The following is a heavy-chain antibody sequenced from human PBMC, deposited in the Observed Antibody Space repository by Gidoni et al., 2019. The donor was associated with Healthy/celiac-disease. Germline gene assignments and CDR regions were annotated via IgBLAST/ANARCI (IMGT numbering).Heavy chain of an antibody. V-gene: IGHV4-31*03. J-gene: IGHJ4*02. CDR2: IYYSGST. D-gene: IGHD3-22*01. CDR3: ARGGGDYYDSSGYYYD. Sequence: QVQLQESGPGLVKPSQTLSLTCTVSGGSISRGGYYWSWIRQHPGKGLEWIGYIYYSGSTYYNPSLKSRVTISVDTSKNQFSLKLSSVTAADTAVYYCARGGGDYYDSSGYYYDWGQGTLVTVSS. CDR1: GGSISRGGYY.